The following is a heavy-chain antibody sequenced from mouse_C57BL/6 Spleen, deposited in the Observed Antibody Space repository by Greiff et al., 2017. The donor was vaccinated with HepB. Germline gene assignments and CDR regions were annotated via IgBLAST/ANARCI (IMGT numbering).Heavy chain of an antibody. CDR1: GYTFTSYW. Sequence: QVQLQQPGAELVKPGASVKMSCKASGYTFTSYWITWVKQRPGQGLEWIGDIYPGSGSTNYNEKFKSKATLTVDTSSSTAYMQLSSLTSEDSAVYYCARGRVYDGSWFAYWGQGTLVTVSA. CDR2: IYPGSGST. D-gene: IGHD2-3*01. J-gene: IGHJ3*01. V-gene: IGHV1-55*01. CDR3: ARGRVYDGSWFAY.